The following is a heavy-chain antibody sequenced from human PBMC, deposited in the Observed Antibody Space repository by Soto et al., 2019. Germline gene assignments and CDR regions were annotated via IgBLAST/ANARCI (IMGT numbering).Heavy chain of an antibody. D-gene: IGHD5-18*01. CDR3: ARGLNGYSQYFDY. CDR1: GYTFTSYT. J-gene: IGHJ4*02. CDR2: INAGNGNT. V-gene: IGHV1-3*01. Sequence: QVQLVQSEAEVKKPGATVKVSCKASGYTFTSYTMHWVRQAPGQRLEWMGWINAGNGNTKSSQKFQGRVTITRDTSASTAYVELSSLRSEDTAVYYCARGLNGYSQYFDYWGQGTLVSVFS.